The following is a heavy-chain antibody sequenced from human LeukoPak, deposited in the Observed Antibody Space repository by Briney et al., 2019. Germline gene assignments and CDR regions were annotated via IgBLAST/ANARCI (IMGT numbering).Heavy chain of an antibody. J-gene: IGHJ6*02. CDR1: GGTFSSYA. D-gene: IGHD3-10*01. V-gene: IGHV1-8*02. Sequence: ASVKVSCKASGGTFSSYAISWVRQATGQGLEWMGWMNPNSGNTGYAQKFQGRVTMTRNTSISTAYMELSSLRSEDTAVYYCARSGSSTPMDVWGQGTTVTVSS. CDR3: ARSGSSTPMDV. CDR2: MNPNSGNT.